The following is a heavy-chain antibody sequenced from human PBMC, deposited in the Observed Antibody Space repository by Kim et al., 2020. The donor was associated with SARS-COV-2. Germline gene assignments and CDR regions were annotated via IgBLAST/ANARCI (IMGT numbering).Heavy chain of an antibody. V-gene: IGHV1-3*01. D-gene: IGHD3-10*01. CDR3: AREWQGVAYYFDY. Sequence: ASVKVSCKASGYTFTSYAMHWVRQAPGQRLEWMGWINAGNGNTKYSQKFQGRVTITRDTSASTAYMELSSLRSEDTAVYYCAREWQGVAYYFDYWGQRTLVTVSS. CDR1: GYTFTSYA. CDR2: INAGNGNT. J-gene: IGHJ4*02.